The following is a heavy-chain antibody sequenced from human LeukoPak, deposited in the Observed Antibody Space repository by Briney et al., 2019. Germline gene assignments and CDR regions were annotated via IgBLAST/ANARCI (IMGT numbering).Heavy chain of an antibody. CDR1: GFSFSTYS. CDR3: ARDRTAVAALYYFDY. CDR2: ISTTSRTI. Sequence: GGSLRLSCATSGFSFSTYSMNWVRQAPGKGLEWISYISTTSRTIYYADSVKGRFTISRDNTKNSLYLQMNSLRAEDTAVYYCARDRTAVAALYYFDYWGQGTLVTVSS. J-gene: IGHJ4*02. D-gene: IGHD6-19*01. V-gene: IGHV3-48*04.